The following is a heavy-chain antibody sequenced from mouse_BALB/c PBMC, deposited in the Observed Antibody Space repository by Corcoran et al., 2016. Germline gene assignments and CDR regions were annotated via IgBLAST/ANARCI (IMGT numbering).Heavy chain of an antibody. CDR2: INPYNDGT. D-gene: IGHD2-3*01. J-gene: IGHJ3*01. V-gene: IGHV1S136*01. CDR1: GYTFPSYV. Sequence: EVQLQQSGPELVKPGASVKMSCKASGYTFPSYVMHWVKQKPGQGLEWIGYINPYNDGTKYNEKFKGKATLTSDKSSSTAYMELSSLTSEDSAVYYCARQGDGYFFAYWGQGTLVTVSA. CDR3: ARQGDGYFFAY.